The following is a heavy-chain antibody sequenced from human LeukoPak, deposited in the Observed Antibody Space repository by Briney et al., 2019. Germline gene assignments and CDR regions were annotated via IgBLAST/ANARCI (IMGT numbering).Heavy chain of an antibody. J-gene: IGHJ5*02. CDR2: INCNSGRS. D-gene: IGHD3-22*01. CDR1: GYTFTSYY. Sequence: ASVKVSCKASGYTFTSYYMHWVRQAPGQGLEWMGRINCNSGRSNYAQKFQGRVTMTRDTSINTVYMVLSSLRFDDTAFYYCARADDTRGGNWFDPWGQGTLVTVSS. CDR3: ARADDTRGGNWFDP. V-gene: IGHV1-2*06.